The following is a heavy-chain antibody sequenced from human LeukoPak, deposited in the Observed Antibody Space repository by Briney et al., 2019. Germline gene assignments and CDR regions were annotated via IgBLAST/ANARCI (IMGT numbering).Heavy chain of an antibody. J-gene: IGHJ5*02. CDR3: ARDRDPLRFGDSSWFDP. V-gene: IGHV3-21*01. CDR1: GFTFSSYS. D-gene: IGHD3-10*01. CDR2: ISSSSSYI. Sequence: GGSLRLSCAASGFTFSSYSMNWVRQAPGKGLEWVSSISSSSSYIYYADSVKGRFTISRDNAKNSLYLQMNSLRAEDTAVYYCARDRDPLRFGDSSWFDPWGQGTLVTVSS.